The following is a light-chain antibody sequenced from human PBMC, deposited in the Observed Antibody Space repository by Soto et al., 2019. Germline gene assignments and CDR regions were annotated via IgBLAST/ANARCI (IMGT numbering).Light chain of an antibody. V-gene: IGKV1-5*01. J-gene: IGKJ5*01. CDR1: QGISRW. Sequence: DIQMTQSPSTLSASVGDRVTITCRASQGISRWLAWYQQKPGKPPKLMIYDASTLEGGVPSRFSGSGSGTDFTLTISGLQPEDFATYYCQQFNYFRVTFGQGTRLEI. CDR2: DAS. CDR3: QQFNYFRVT.